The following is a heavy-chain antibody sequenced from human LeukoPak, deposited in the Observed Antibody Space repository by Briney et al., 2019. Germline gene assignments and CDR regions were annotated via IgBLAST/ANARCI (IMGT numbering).Heavy chain of an antibody. D-gene: IGHD1-26*01. Sequence: SETLSLTCTVSGYSISSGYYWGWIRQPPGKGLEWIGSIYHSGSTYYNPSLKSRVTISVDTSKNQFSLKLSSVTAADTAVYYCARVSGGATTGGFNYWGQGTLVTVSS. CDR2: IYHSGST. V-gene: IGHV4-38-2*02. CDR3: ARVSGGATTGGFNY. CDR1: GYSISSGYY. J-gene: IGHJ4*02.